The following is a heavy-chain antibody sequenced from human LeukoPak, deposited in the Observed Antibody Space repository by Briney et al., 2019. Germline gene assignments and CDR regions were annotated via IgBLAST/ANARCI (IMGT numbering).Heavy chain of an antibody. V-gene: IGHV4-59*08. CDR3: ARNDGYYDFWSGYVTPYYFDY. Sequence: SETLSLTCTVSGGSISSYYWSWIRQPPGKGLEWIGYIYYSGSTNYNPSLKSRVTISVDTSKNQFSLKLSSVTAADTAVYYCARNDGYYDFWSGYVTPYYFDYWGQGTLVTVSS. D-gene: IGHD3-3*01. J-gene: IGHJ4*02. CDR1: GGSISSYY. CDR2: IYYSGST.